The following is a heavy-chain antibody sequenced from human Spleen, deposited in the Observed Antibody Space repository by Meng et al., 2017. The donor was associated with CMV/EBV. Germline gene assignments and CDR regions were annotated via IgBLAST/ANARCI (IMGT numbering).Heavy chain of an antibody. CDR2: IYWDDDK. CDR3: AHKHAAGGNWFDP. Sequence: QITLWESGPTLVKPTHTRTLTCTFSGFSLSTSGVGVGWIRQPPGKALEWLALIYWDDDKRYSPSLTGRVSITKGASNNQVVLTLTNMHPEDTGTYYCAHKHAAGGNWFDPWGQGTLVTVSS. D-gene: IGHD6-13*01. J-gene: IGHJ5*02. CDR1: GFSLSTSGVG. V-gene: IGHV2-5*02.